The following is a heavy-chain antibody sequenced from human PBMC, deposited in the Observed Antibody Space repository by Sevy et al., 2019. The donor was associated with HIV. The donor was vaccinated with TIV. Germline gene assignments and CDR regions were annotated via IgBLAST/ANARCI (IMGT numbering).Heavy chain of an antibody. Sequence: GGSLRLSCAASGFTVSSNCMSWVRQAPGKGLEWVSVIYSGGSTYYADSVKGRFTISRDNSKNTLYLQMNSLRAEDTAVYYCARDANWGIGAFDIWGQGTMVTVSS. J-gene: IGHJ3*02. D-gene: IGHD7-27*01. CDR3: ARDANWGIGAFDI. CDR2: IYSGGST. CDR1: GFTVSSNC. V-gene: IGHV3-53*01.